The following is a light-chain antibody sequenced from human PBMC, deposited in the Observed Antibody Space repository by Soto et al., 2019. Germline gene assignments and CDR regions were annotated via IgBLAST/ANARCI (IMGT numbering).Light chain of an antibody. J-gene: IGLJ2*01. CDR3: TSWTTSTTMI. Sequence: QSALTQPASVSGSPGQSITITCTGTRSDIGAYNFVSWYQQHPGEVPKLMLYDVSIRPSGVSNRFYGSKSGNTASLTISGLQAEDEADYYCTSWTTSTTMIFGGGTKLTVL. CDR2: DVS. V-gene: IGLV2-14*03. CDR1: RSDIGAYNF.